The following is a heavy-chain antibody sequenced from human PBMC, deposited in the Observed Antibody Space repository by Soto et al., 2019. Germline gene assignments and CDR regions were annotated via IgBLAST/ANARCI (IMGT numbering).Heavy chain of an antibody. J-gene: IGHJ6*02. Sequence: ASVKVSCKASGYTFTSYGISWVRQAPGQGLEWMGWISAYNGNTNYAQKLQGRVTMTTDTSTSTAYMELRSLRSHDTAVYYCARDRSIVVVPAADKDYYYGMDVWGQGTTVTAP. V-gene: IGHV1-18*04. D-gene: IGHD2-2*01. CDR1: GYTFTSYG. CDR2: ISAYNGNT. CDR3: ARDRSIVVVPAADKDYYYGMDV.